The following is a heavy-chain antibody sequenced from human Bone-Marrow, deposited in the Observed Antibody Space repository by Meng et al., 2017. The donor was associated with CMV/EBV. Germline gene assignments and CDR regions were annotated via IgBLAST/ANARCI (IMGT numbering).Heavy chain of an antibody. Sequence: GGSLRLSCAASGFTFSSYGMHWVRQAPGKGLEWVAFIRYDGSNKYYADSVKGRFTISRDNSKNTLYLQMNSLRAEDTAVYYCAKDNLDWGLEIGYCSSTSCATFDDWGQGKLVTVSS. CDR1: GFTFSSYG. D-gene: IGHD2-2*01. V-gene: IGHV3-30*02. CDR3: AKDNLDWGLEIGYCSSTSCATFDD. J-gene: IGHJ4*02. CDR2: IRYDGSNK.